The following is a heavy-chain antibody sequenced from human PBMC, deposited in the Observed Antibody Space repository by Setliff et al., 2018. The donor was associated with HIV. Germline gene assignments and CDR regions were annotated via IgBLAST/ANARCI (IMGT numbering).Heavy chain of an antibody. CDR1: GGSISSSNW. CDR2: IHTSGNT. D-gene: IGHD6-19*01. J-gene: IGHJ5*02. CDR3: ARGRTQWPNYNYFDP. V-gene: IGHV4-4*02. Sequence: LSLTCAVSGGSISSSNWWSWVRQPPGKGLEWIGRIHTSGNTNYNPSLKSRVTISVDTSKSQFSLKLSSLTAADTAVYYCARGRTQWPNYNYFDPWGLGTLVTVSS.